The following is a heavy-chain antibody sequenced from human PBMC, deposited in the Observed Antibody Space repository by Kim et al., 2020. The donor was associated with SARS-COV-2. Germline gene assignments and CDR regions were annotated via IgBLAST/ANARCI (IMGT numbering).Heavy chain of an antibody. J-gene: IGHJ4*02. Sequence: SETLSLTCAVSGGSISSSNWWSWVRQPPGKGLEWIGEIYHSGSANYNPSLKSRITISVDKSKNQFSLNLSSVTAADTAVYYCARDDHMVRGVIAYWGQGNLVTVSS. CDR1: GGSISSSNW. CDR3: ARDDHMVRGVIAY. D-gene: IGHD3-10*01. CDR2: IYHSGSA. V-gene: IGHV4-4*02.